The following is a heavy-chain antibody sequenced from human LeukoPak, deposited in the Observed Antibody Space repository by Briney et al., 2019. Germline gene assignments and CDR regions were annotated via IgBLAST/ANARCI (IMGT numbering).Heavy chain of an antibody. D-gene: IGHD2-2*01. J-gene: IGHJ6*03. V-gene: IGHV1-69*05. CDR1: GGTFSSYA. CDR2: IIPIFGTA. Sequence: ASVKVSCKASGGTFSSYAISWVRQAPGQGLEWMGGIIPIFGTANYAQKFQGRVTITTDESTSTAYMELSSLRSEDTAVYYCARGGQVVPAAEAPRAYYYMDVWGKGTTVTVSS. CDR3: ARGGQVVPAAEAPRAYYYMDV.